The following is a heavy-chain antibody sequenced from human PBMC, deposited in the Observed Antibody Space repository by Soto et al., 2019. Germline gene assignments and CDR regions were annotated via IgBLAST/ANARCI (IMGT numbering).Heavy chain of an antibody. CDR2: ISHRGST. CDR3: ARGGLFPDY. CDR1: GGSISSGGYS. D-gene: IGHD2-21*02. Sequence: QLQLQESGSGLVKPSQTLSLTCAVSGGSISSGGYSWSWIRQPPGKGLEWIGYISHRGSTYYNPSPKXRXTXXVDRSTNQFSLKLSSVTAADTAVYYCARGGLFPDYWGQGTLVTVSS. V-gene: IGHV4-30-2*01. J-gene: IGHJ4*02.